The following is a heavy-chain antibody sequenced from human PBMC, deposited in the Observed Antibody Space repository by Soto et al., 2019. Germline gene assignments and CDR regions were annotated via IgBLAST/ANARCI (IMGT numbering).Heavy chain of an antibody. CDR2: IFSGGST. V-gene: IGHV3-53*04. Sequence: EVQLVESGGGLVQPGGSLRLACAASGFSVSDNYMNWVRQAPGKGLEWVSVIFSGGSTYYADSVKGRFTISRHNSENTLYLQMSSLRVEDKAVYYCKSRDYWGRGTLVNVSS. CDR1: GFSVSDNY. J-gene: IGHJ4*02. CDR3: KSRDY.